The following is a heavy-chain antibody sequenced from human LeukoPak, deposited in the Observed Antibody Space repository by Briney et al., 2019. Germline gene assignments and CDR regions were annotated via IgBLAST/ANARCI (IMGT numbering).Heavy chain of an antibody. Sequence: GGSLRLSCAASGFTFSSYAMSWVRQAPGKGLEWVSSIGGSDGSTYYADSVKGRLTISRDNSKNTLYLQMNSLRDEDTAVYYCAKDRQPYDSIRGLDYWGLGTLVTVSS. J-gene: IGHJ4*02. V-gene: IGHV3-23*01. CDR3: AKDRQPYDSIRGLDY. CDR2: IGGSDGST. D-gene: IGHD3-3*01. CDR1: GFTFSSYA.